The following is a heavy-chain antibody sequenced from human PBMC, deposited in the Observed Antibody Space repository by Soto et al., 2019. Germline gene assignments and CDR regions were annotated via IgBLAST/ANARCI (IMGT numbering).Heavy chain of an antibody. CDR3: ARDRSSGWCDY. J-gene: IGHJ4*02. D-gene: IGHD6-19*01. CDR2: INYSGST. CDR1: GGYISSYY. V-gene: IGHV4-59*01. Sequence: QVQLQASGPGLVKPSETLSLTCTVSGGYISSYYWSWIRQPPGKGLEWIGDINYSGSTNYNPSLKSRVTISVDTSKNQFSLRLSSVTAADTAVYYCARDRSSGWCDYWGQGTLVTVSS.